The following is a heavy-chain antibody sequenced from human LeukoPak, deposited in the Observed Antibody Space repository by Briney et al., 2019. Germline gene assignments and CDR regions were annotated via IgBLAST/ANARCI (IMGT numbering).Heavy chain of an antibody. CDR2: IKQDGSEK. Sequence: GGSLRLSCAASGFTFSIYWMTWVRQAPGKGLEWVANIKQDGSEKYYVDSVKGRFTISRDNAKNTLYLQMNSLRAEDTAVYYCARDRGYDNAFDIWGQGTMVTVSS. CDR1: GFTFSIYW. CDR3: ARDRGYDNAFDI. J-gene: IGHJ3*02. D-gene: IGHD5-12*01. V-gene: IGHV3-7*01.